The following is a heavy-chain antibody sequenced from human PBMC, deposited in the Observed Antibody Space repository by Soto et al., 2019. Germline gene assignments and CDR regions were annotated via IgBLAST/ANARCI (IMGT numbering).Heavy chain of an antibody. D-gene: IGHD2-21*01. Sequence: SETLSLTCAVCGGAFSGYYWSWIRQPPGKGLEWIGEINHSGSTNYNPSLKSRVTISVDTSKNQFSLKLRSVTAADTAVYYCVGRVRLLNWYDPWGQGTXVT. CDR3: VGRVRLLNWYDP. CDR2: INHSGST. V-gene: IGHV4-34*01. CDR1: GGAFSGYY. J-gene: IGHJ5*02.